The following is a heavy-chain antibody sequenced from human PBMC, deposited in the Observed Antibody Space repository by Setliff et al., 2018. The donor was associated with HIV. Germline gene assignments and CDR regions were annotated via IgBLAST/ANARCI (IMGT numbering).Heavy chain of an antibody. J-gene: IGHJ4*02. V-gene: IGHV1-69*10. CDR3: ARGPLYGYDRGYFDY. Sequence: SVKVSCKASGGTFSSYAISWVRQAPGQGLEWMGGIIPILGIANYAQKFQGRVTITADESTTTVYMDMSSLSSEDTAQYYCARGPLYGYDRGYFDYWGQGTLVTVSS. D-gene: IGHD5-12*01. CDR1: GGTFSSYA. CDR2: IIPILGIA.